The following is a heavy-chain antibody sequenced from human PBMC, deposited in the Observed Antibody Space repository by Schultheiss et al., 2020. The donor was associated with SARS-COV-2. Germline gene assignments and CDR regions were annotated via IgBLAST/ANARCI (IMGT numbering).Heavy chain of an antibody. Sequence: GESLKISCAASGFTFSDYYMSWIRQAPGKGLEWVSYISSSSSYTNYADSVKGRFTISRDNAKKSLYLQMNSLRVEDTAVYYCARDRWSHYDFWSGYYRYYYYGMDVWGQGTTVTVSS. CDR1: GFTFSDYY. CDR3: ARDRWSHYDFWSGYYRYYYYGMDV. J-gene: IGHJ6*02. D-gene: IGHD3-3*01. CDR2: ISSSSSYT. V-gene: IGHV3-11*05.